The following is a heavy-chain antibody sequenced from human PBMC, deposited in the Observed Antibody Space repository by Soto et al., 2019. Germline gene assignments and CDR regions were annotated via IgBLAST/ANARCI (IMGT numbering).Heavy chain of an antibody. Sequence: PGGSLRLSCGASTSGFGGSNYMTWVRQAPGKGLEWVSVIYRDGNTYYVDSVKGRFTISRDNSKNTLYLQMNSLRGEDTAVYYCARGRFGMDVWGQGTTVTVSS. CDR3: ARGRFGMDV. CDR2: IYRDGNT. V-gene: IGHV3-53*01. CDR1: TSGFGGSNY. J-gene: IGHJ6*02.